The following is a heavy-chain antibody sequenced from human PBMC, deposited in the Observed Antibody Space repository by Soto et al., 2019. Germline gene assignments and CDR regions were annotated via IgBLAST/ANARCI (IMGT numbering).Heavy chain of an antibody. J-gene: IGHJ6*02. Sequence: SETLSLTCTVSGGSISSYYWSWIRQPPGKGLEWIGYIYYSGSTNYNPSLKSRVTISVDTSKNQFSLKLSSVTAADAAVYYCARVAMYSSSWYLHYYYGMDVWGQGTTVTVSS. CDR3: ARVAMYSSSWYLHYYYGMDV. CDR1: GGSISSYY. CDR2: IYYSGST. V-gene: IGHV4-59*01. D-gene: IGHD6-13*01.